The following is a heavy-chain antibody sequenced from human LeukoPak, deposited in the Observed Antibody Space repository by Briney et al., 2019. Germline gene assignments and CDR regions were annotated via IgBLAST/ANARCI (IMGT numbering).Heavy chain of an antibody. V-gene: IGHV1-2*02. CDR1: GYTLTDHH. CDR2: IRPNSGGI. Sequence: ASVTVSCTASGYTLTDHHLIWVRQAPGQGLEWVGWIRPNSGGIHYAQEFQGRVTLTRDTSTSTAYMELRSLRSDDTAVYYCARAVYRYDYWGQGTLVTVSS. J-gene: IGHJ4*02. D-gene: IGHD2-2*02. CDR3: ARAVYRYDY.